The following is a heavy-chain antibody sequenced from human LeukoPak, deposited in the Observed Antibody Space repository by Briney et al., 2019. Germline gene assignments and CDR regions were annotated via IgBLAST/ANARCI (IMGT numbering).Heavy chain of an antibody. V-gene: IGHV4-59*01. CDR3: ATHSSAWYQAFDI. D-gene: IGHD6-19*01. CDR1: GGSISRYY. CDR2: IYYSGST. J-gene: IGHJ3*02. Sequence: PSGTLSLTCAVSGGSISRYYWTWIRQPPGKGLEWIGFIYYSGSTSYSPSLKSRVTISVDTSKNQISLKLSSVTAADTAVYYCATHSSAWYQAFDIWGQGTMVTVSS.